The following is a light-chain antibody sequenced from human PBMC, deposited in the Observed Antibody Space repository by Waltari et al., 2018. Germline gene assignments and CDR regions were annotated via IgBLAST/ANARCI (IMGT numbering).Light chain of an antibody. CDR2: RVS. CDR1: QSLVHSNGNTY. V-gene: IGKV2-24*01. Sequence: DIALTQTPLSSPVNLGQPASISCRSSQSLVHSNGNTYLSWLQQRPGQPPRLLIYRVSNRFSGVPDRFSGSGAGTDFTLKISRVEAEDVGLYYCTQVTELPRTFGQGTKLEIK. CDR3: TQVTELPRT. J-gene: IGKJ2*01.